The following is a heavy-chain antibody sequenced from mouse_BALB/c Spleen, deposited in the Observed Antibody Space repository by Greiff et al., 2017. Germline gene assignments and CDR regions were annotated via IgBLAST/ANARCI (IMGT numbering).Heavy chain of an antibody. D-gene: IGHD1-1*01. J-gene: IGHJ2*01. V-gene: IGHV1S29*02. CDR1: GYTFTDYN. CDR2: IYPYNGGT. CDR3: ARGATGVLYYFDY. Sequence: EVKLQESGPELVKPGASVKISCKASGYTFTDYNMHWVKQSHGKSLEWIGYIYPYNGGTGYNQKFKSKATLTVDNSSSTAYMELRSLTSEDSAVYYCARGATGVLYYFDYWGQGTTLTVSA.